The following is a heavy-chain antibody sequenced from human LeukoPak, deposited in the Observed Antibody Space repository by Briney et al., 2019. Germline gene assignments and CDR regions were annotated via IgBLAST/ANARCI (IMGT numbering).Heavy chain of an antibody. Sequence: GESLKISCKGSGYSFTNYWISWVRQMPGKGLEWMGRIDPSDSYINYSPSFQGHVTISADKFISTAYLQWSSLKASDTAIYYCARVRVTTSLYYYYGFDVWGQGTTVTVSS. CDR1: GYSFTNYW. V-gene: IGHV5-10-1*01. J-gene: IGHJ6*02. D-gene: IGHD4-17*01. CDR2: IDPSDSYI. CDR3: ARVRVTTSLYYYYGFDV.